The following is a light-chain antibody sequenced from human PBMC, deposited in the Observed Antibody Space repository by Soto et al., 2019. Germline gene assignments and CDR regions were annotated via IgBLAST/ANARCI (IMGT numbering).Light chain of an antibody. J-gene: IGLJ1*01. Sequence: SYELTQPPSVSVSTGQTASITCSGDKLGDKYACWYQQKPGQSPVLVIYQDSKRPSGIPERFSGSNSGNTATLTISGTQAMDEADYYCQAWDSSTAPYVFGTGTKVTV. V-gene: IGLV3-1*01. CDR3: QAWDSSTAPYV. CDR1: KLGDKY. CDR2: QDS.